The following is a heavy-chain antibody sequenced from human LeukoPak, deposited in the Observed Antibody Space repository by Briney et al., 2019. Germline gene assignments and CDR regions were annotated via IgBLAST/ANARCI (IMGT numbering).Heavy chain of an antibody. V-gene: IGHV1-2*02. CDR1: GYTFTGYY. J-gene: IGHJ6*03. Sequence: ASVKVSCKASGYTFTGYYMHWVRQAPGQGLEWMGWINPNSGGTNYAQKFQGRVTMTRDTSISTAYMELSRLRSDDTAVYYCARDRYCSGGRCYSGHYYYYYYMDVWGKGATVTVSS. CDR2: INPNSGGT. D-gene: IGHD2-15*01. CDR3: ARDRYCSGGRCYSGHYYYYYYMDV.